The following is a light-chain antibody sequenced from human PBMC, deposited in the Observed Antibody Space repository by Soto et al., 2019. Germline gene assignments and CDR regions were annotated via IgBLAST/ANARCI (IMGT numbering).Light chain of an antibody. CDR1: QAISSN. CDR2: GAS. V-gene: IGKV3-15*01. J-gene: IGKJ4*01. Sequence: EIVMQQSPATLSVSRGERATLSCRANQAISSNLAWYQQKPGQAPRLLIYGASTRATGIPDRFGGSGSGTEFTLTISSLQSEDFAVYYCQHYNNWLGTFGGGTKVDI. CDR3: QHYNNWLGT.